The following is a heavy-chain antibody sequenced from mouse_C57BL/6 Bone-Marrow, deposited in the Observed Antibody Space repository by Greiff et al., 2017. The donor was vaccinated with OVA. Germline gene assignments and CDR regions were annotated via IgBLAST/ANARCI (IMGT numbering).Heavy chain of an antibody. CDR3: ARYGLYGSLDY. V-gene: IGHV1-55*01. Sequence: QVQLQQPGAELVKPGASVKMSCKASGYTFTSYWITWVKQRPGQGLEWIGDIYPGSGSTNYNAKFKSKATLTVDTSSSTAYMQLSSLTSEDSTVDYCARYGLYGSLDYWGQGTTLTVSS. D-gene: IGHD1-1*01. CDR2: IYPGSGST. CDR1: GYTFTSYW. J-gene: IGHJ2*01.